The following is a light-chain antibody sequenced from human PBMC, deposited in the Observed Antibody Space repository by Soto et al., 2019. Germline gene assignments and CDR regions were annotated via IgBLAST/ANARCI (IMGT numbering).Light chain of an antibody. CDR3: HQYGRLPRT. Sequence: EIVLTQSPGTLSLSAGESATLLCRASHFVSSRNLAWYQQKPGQAPRLLIYGASSRAPGIPDRFSGSGSGTDFTLTISRLEPEDSALYYCHQYGRLPRTFGHGTKVDIK. CDR1: HFVSSRN. CDR2: GAS. J-gene: IGKJ1*01. V-gene: IGKV3-20*01.